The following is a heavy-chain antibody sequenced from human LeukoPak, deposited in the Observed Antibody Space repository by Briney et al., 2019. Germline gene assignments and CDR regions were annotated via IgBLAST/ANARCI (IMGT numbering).Heavy chain of an antibody. V-gene: IGHV3-30-3*01. J-gene: IGHJ3*02. Sequence: AGGSLRLSCAASGFTFSSYAMHWVRQAPGKGLEWVAVISYDGSNKYYADSVKGRFTISRDNSKNTLYLQMNSLRAEDTAVYYCARDGYCSGGSCYSFAFDIWGQGTMVTVSS. CDR1: GFTFSSYA. CDR3: ARDGYCSGGSCYSFAFDI. CDR2: ISYDGSNK. D-gene: IGHD2-15*01.